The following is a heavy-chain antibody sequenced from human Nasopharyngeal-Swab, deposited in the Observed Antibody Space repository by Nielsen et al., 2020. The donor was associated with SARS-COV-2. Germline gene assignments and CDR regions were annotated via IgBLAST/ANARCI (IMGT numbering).Heavy chain of an antibody. V-gene: IGHV3-11*01. CDR3: ARGDMVRGVIQVYYYYGMDV. CDR1: GFTLSDYY. J-gene: IGHJ6*02. CDR2: ISSSGSTI. Sequence: GGSLRLSCAASGFTLSDYYMSWIRQAPGKGLEWVSYISSSGSTIYYADSVKGRFTISRDNAKNSLYLQRNSLRAEDTAVYYCARGDMVRGVIQVYYYYGMDVWGQGTTVTVSS. D-gene: IGHD3-10*01.